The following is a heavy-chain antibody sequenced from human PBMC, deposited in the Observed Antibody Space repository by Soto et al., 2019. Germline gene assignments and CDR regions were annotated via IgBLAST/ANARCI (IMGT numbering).Heavy chain of an antibody. Sequence: GASVKVSCKASGYTFTGYYMHWLRQAPGQGLEWMGWINPNSGGTNYAQKFQGRVTMTRDTSISTAYMELSRLRSDDTAVYYCAREVATIFGYYYGMDVWGQGTTVTVSS. V-gene: IGHV1-2*02. CDR1: GYTFTGYY. CDR2: INPNSGGT. CDR3: AREVATIFGYYYGMDV. J-gene: IGHJ6*02. D-gene: IGHD5-12*01.